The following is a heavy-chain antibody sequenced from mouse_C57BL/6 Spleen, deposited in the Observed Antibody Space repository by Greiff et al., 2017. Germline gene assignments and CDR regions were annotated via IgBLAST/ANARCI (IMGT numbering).Heavy chain of an antibody. D-gene: IGHD2-4*01. Sequence: EVQLQQSGAELVRPGASVKLSCTASGFNIKDYYMHWVKQRPEQGLEWIGRIDPEDGDTEYAPKFQGKATMTADTSSNTAYLQLSSLTSEATAVYYCTERPLIYYDSDGVYFDVWGTGTTVTVSS. CDR1: GFNIKDYY. CDR2: IDPEDGDT. V-gene: IGHV14-1*01. J-gene: IGHJ1*03. CDR3: TERPLIYYDSDGVYFDV.